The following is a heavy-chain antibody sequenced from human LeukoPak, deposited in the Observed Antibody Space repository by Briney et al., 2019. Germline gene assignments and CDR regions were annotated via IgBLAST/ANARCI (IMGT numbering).Heavy chain of an antibody. V-gene: IGHV3-7*05. CDR3: ARASDPWLQLT. D-gene: IGHD5-24*01. CDR2: IKQDGSEK. CDR1: GFTFSNHW. Sequence: GSPRLSCAASGFTFSNHWMIWVRQAPGKELEWVGNIKQDGSEKRYADSVRGRFSISRDNAQTSLYLQMNSLRAEDTAVYYCARASDPWLQLTWGQGTLV. J-gene: IGHJ5*02.